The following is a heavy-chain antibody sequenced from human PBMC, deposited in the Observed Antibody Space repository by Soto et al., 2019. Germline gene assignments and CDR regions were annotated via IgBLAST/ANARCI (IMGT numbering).Heavy chain of an antibody. Sequence: ASVKVSCKASGYTFTSYYMHWVRQAPGQGLEWMGIINPSGGSTSYAQKFQGRVTMTRDTSTSTVYMELSSLRSEDTAVYYCARSLLSGSDRIDNWFDPWGQGTLVTVSS. D-gene: IGHD1-26*01. CDR1: GYTFTSYY. J-gene: IGHJ5*02. CDR3: ARSLLSGSDRIDNWFDP. V-gene: IGHV1-46*01. CDR2: INPSGGST.